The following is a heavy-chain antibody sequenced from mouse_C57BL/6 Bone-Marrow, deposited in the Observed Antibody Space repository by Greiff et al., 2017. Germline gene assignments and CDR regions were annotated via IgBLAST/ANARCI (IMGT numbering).Heavy chain of an antibody. J-gene: IGHJ2*01. CDR3: ARSYYYGSSYDYFDY. Sequence: QVQLKQPGAELVKPGASVKLSCKASGYTFTSYWMHWVKQRPGRGLEWIGRIDPNSGGTKYNEKFKSKATLTVDKPSSTAYMQLSSLTSEDSAVYDCARSYYYGSSYDYFDYWGQGTTLTVSS. CDR2: IDPNSGGT. D-gene: IGHD1-1*01. CDR1: GYTFTSYW. V-gene: IGHV1-72*01.